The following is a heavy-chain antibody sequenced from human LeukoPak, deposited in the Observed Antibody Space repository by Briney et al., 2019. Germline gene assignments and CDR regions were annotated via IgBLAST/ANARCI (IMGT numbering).Heavy chain of an antibody. Sequence: SETLSLTCAVYGESISGHYWSWIRQPPEKGLEWIGETTHSGSTNYNVSLKSRVTISVDTSKNQFSLKVNTVTAADTAVYYCARGTYDSSGRTKAPNDCWGQGTLVTVSS. V-gene: IGHV4-34*01. J-gene: IGHJ4*02. CDR2: TTHSGST. CDR3: ARGTYDSSGRTKAPNDC. D-gene: IGHD3-22*01. CDR1: GESISGHY.